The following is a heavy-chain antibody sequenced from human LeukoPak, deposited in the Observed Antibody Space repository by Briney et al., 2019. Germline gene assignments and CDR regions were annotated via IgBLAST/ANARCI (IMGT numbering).Heavy chain of an antibody. Sequence: ASVKVSCKASGYTFTSYDINWARQATGQGLEWMGWMNPNSGNTGYAQKFQGRVTMTRNTSISTAYMELSSLRSEDTAVYYCAREMDDFWSGPQTRYYYYGMDVWGQGTTVTVSS. CDR3: AREMDDFWSGPQTRYYYYGMDV. V-gene: IGHV1-8*01. J-gene: IGHJ6*02. CDR2: MNPNSGNT. CDR1: GYTFTSYD. D-gene: IGHD3-3*01.